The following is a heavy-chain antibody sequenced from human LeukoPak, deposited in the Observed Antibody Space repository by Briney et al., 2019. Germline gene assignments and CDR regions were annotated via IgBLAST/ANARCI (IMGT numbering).Heavy chain of an antibody. CDR3: AGEYYDDAFDI. V-gene: IGHV1-2*02. J-gene: IGHJ3*02. CDR1: GGTFSSYA. D-gene: IGHD3-22*01. CDR2: INPNSGGT. Sequence: ASVKVSCKASGGTFSSYAISWVRQAPGQGLEWMGWINPNSGGTNYAQKFQGRVTMTRDTSISTAYMELSRLRSDDTAVYYCAGEYYDDAFDIWGQGTLVTVSS.